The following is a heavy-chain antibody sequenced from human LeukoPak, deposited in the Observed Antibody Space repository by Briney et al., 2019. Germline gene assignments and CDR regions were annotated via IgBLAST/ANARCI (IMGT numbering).Heavy chain of an antibody. Sequence: SQTLSLTCAVSGGSISSGGYSWSWIRQPPGKGLEWIGYIYHSGSTYYNPSLKSRVTISADRSKNQFSLNLSSVTAADTAVYYCAREGYCSGGSCDNWFDPWGQGTLVTVSS. V-gene: IGHV4-30-2*01. CDR3: AREGYCSGGSCDNWFDP. CDR1: GGSISSGGYS. CDR2: IYHSGST. J-gene: IGHJ5*02. D-gene: IGHD2-15*01.